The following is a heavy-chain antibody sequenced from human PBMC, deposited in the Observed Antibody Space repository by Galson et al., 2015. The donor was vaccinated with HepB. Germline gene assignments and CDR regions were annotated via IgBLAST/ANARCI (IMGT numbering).Heavy chain of an antibody. D-gene: IGHD3-10*01. CDR2: ISSSSSTI. Sequence: LRLSCAASGFTFSSYSMNWVRQAPGKGLEWVSYISSSSSTIYYADSVKGRFTISRDNAKNSLYLQMNSLRAEDTAVYYCARDPATYYYGSGSYNYFDYWGQGTLVTVSS. CDR1: GFTFSSYS. J-gene: IGHJ4*02. V-gene: IGHV3-48*04. CDR3: ARDPATYYYGSGSYNYFDY.